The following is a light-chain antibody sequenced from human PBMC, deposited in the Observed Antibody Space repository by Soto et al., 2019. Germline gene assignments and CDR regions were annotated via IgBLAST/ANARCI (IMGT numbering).Light chain of an antibody. Sequence: DIQMTQSPSTLSASVGDRVTITCRASQSISSWLAWYQQKPGKAPKLLIYKASSLESGVPSRFSGSGSGTEFTLTISSRPPDDFATYYCQQFHSFSPTFGQGTKVEIK. CDR3: QQFHSFSPT. CDR1: QSISSW. V-gene: IGKV1-5*03. J-gene: IGKJ1*01. CDR2: KAS.